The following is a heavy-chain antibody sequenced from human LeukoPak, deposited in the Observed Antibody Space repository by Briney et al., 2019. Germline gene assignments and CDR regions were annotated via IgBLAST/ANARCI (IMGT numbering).Heavy chain of an antibody. CDR1: GFTFSSYS. V-gene: IGHV3-21*01. D-gene: IGHD3-10*01. CDR2: ISSSSSYI. J-gene: IGHJ4*02. CDR3: ARDITMVRGNDFDY. Sequence: NPGGSLRLSCAASGFTFSSYSMNWVRQAPGKGLEWVSSISSSSSYIYYADSVKGRFTISRDNAKNSLYLQMNSLRAEDTAVYYCARDITMVRGNDFDYWGQGTLVTVSS.